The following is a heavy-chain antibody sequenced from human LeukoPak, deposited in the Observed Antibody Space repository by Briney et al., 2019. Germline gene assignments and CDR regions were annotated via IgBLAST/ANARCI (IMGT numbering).Heavy chain of an antibody. V-gene: IGHV4-34*01. CDR3: ARVYLGFGRPYLVY. D-gene: IGHD3-16*01. CDR1: GGSFSGYY. Sequence: SETLSLTCAVYGGSFSGYYWSWIRQPPGKGLEWIGEINHSGSTNYNPSLQSRVTISVDTSKNQFSLKLSSVTAADTAVYYCARVYLGFGRPYLVYWGQGTLVTVSS. J-gene: IGHJ4*02. CDR2: INHSGST.